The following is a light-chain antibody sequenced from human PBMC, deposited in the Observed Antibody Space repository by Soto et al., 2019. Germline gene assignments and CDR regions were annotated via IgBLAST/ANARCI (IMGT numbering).Light chain of an antibody. V-gene: IGKV3-11*01. Sequence: EIVLTQSPATLSLSPGERDTLSCRASQSVSSYLAWYQQKPGQAPRLLIYDASNRATGIPARFSGSGSGTDFPLTISSLEPEDFASYYCQQRSYWLTFGQGTRLEIK. J-gene: IGKJ5*01. CDR3: QQRSYWLT. CDR2: DAS. CDR1: QSVSSY.